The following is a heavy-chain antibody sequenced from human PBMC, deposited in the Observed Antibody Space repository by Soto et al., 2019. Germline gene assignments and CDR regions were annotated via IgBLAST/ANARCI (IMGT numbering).Heavy chain of an antibody. J-gene: IGHJ6*01. V-gene: IGHV3-33*01. CDR2: IWYDGSDK. CDR3: ARDNPLPVTPYNYCSGLDV. Sequence: QVQLVESGGGVVQPGRSLRLSCVASGFTFSSYGMHWVRQAPGKGLEWVAVIWYDGSDKYYADSVKGRFTISRDNSKNTLYLQMNSLRAEDTAVYHCARDNPLPVTPYNYCSGLDVWGQGTRVTVSS. D-gene: IGHD4-17*01. CDR1: GFTFSSYG.